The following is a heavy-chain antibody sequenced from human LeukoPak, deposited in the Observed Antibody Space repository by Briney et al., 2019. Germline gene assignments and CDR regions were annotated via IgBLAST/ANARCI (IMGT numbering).Heavy chain of an antibody. CDR2: ISSSSSYI. CDR1: GFTFSSYS. V-gene: IGHV3-21*01. D-gene: IGHD3-22*01. Sequence: GGSLRLSCAASGFTFSSYSMNWIRQAPGKGLEWVSSISSSSSYIYYADSVKGRFTISRDNAKNSLYLQMNSLRAEDTAVYYCARVDPTYDPLALNWYFDLWGRGTLVTVSS. J-gene: IGHJ2*01. CDR3: ARVDPTYDPLALNWYFDL.